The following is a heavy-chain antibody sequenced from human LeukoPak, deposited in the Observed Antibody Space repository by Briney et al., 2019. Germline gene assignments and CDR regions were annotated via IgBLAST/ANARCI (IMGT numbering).Heavy chain of an antibody. D-gene: IGHD1-26*01. CDR1: GFTFSSYA. J-gene: IGHJ4*02. CDR3: AKSRGESRGASNY. V-gene: IGHV3-23*01. CDR2: ISGSGDTT. Sequence: AGGSLRLSCAASGFTFSSYATNWVRQAPGKGLEWVSFISGSGDTTYYADSVKGRFTISRDNSKNTLYLQMNSLKAEDTAVYYCAKSRGESRGASNYWGQGTLVTVSS.